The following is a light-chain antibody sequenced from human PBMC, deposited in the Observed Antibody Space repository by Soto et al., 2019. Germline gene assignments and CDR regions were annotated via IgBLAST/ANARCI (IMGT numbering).Light chain of an antibody. Sequence: VMTQAPAPLSVSPGERAPLSCRASQTINNNVAWYQLKDGQVPRLLIYGASTRAADVPARFSGGGSGTEFTLTISSLQSEDFAEYHCQQYNNWPQTFGQGTKVDIK. CDR2: GAS. J-gene: IGKJ1*01. CDR1: QTINNN. V-gene: IGKV3-15*01. CDR3: QQYNNWPQT.